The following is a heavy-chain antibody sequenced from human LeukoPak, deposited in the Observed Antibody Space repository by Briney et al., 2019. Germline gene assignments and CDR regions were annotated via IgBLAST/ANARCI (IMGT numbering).Heavy chain of an antibody. V-gene: IGHV3-74*01. J-gene: IGHJ5*02. CDR3: ARDYSNTIIALNWFDP. CDR2: INSDGSST. CDR1: GFTFSSYG. Sequence: SGGSLRLSCAASGFTFSSYGMHWVRQAPGKGLVWVSRINSDGSSTTYADSVKGRFTISRDNAKNTLYLQMNSLRAEDTAVYYCARDYSNTIIALNWFDPWGQGTLVTVSS. D-gene: IGHD2-15*01.